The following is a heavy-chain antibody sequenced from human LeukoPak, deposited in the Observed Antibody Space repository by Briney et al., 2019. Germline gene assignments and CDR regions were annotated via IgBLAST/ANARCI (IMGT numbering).Heavy chain of an antibody. CDR3: AVGTVAEEGAFDI. Sequence: GGSLRLSCAASGFTFSSYSMNWVRQAPGKGLEWVSSISSSSSYIYYAGSVKGRFTISRDNAKNSLYLQMNSLRAEDTAVYYCAVGTVAEEGAFDIWGQGTMVTVSS. D-gene: IGHD6-19*01. V-gene: IGHV3-21*01. J-gene: IGHJ3*02. CDR1: GFTFSSYS. CDR2: ISSSSSYI.